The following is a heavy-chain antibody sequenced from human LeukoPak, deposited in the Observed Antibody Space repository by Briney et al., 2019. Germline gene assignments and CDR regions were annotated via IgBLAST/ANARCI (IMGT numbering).Heavy chain of an antibody. J-gene: IGHJ3*02. CDR1: GGSISSYY. CDR3: ARHKLLRKDDAFDI. D-gene: IGHD3-22*01. V-gene: IGHV4-59*08. Sequence: SETLSLTCTVSGGSISSYYWNWIRQPPGKGLEWIGYIYYSGSNYNPSLKSRVTISLDTSKNQFSLKLSSVTAADTAVYYCARHKLLRKDDAFDIWGQGTMVTVSS. CDR2: IYYSGS.